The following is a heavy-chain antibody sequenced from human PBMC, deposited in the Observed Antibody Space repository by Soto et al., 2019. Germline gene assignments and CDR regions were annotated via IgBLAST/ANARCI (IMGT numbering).Heavy chain of an antibody. CDR1: GGTFSSYA. CDR2: IIPIFGTA. D-gene: IGHD6-13*01. V-gene: IGHV1-69*06. CDR3: ARGIPQGGGWFDP. J-gene: IGHJ5*02. Sequence: QVQMVQSGAEGTKPGSSVKVSCKASGGTFSSYAISWVRQAPGQGLEWMGGIIPIFGTANYAQKFQGRVTVTPDKSSGTACRVHSSLRSGDTAVYYCARGIPQGGGWFDPWGQGTLVTVSA.